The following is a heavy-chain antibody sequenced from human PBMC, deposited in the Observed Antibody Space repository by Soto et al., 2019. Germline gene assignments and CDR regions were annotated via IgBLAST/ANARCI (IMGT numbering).Heavy chain of an antibody. Sequence: ASVKVSCKASGYTFTSYAMHWVRQAPGQRLEWMGWINAGNGNTKYSQKFQGRVTITRDTSASTAYMELSSLRSEDTAVYYCARVNGPYSSGWYLDYWGQGTLVTVSS. CDR1: GYTFTSYA. CDR2: INAGNGNT. D-gene: IGHD6-19*01. J-gene: IGHJ4*02. CDR3: ARVNGPYSSGWYLDY. V-gene: IGHV1-3*01.